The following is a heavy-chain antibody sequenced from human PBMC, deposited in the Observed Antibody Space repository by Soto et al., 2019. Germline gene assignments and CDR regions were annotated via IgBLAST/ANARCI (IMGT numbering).Heavy chain of an antibody. V-gene: IGHV4-30-4*01. Sequence: PSETLSLTCTVSGVSISSSDNYWSWIRQPPGKGLEWIGNIYYSGSTYYNPSLKSRVTMSVDTSKNQFSLKLSSLTAADTAVYYCARDLWGATTIDCWGQGTLVTVSS. CDR3: ARDLWGATTIDC. J-gene: IGHJ4*02. CDR2: IYYSGST. D-gene: IGHD1-26*01. CDR1: GVSISSSDNY.